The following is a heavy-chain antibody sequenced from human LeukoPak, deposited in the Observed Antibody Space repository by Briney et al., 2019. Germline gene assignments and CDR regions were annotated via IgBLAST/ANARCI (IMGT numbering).Heavy chain of an antibody. V-gene: IGHV1-69*02. CDR2: IIPILGIA. CDR3: ASQRGDYGYDY. CDR1: GGTFSSYT. J-gene: IGHJ4*02. Sequence: SVKVSCKASGGTFSSYTINWVRQAPGQGLEWMGRIIPILGIANYAQKFQGRVTITADKSTSTAYMELSSLRSEDTAVYYCASQRGDYGYDYWGQGTLVTVSS. D-gene: IGHD4/OR15-4a*01.